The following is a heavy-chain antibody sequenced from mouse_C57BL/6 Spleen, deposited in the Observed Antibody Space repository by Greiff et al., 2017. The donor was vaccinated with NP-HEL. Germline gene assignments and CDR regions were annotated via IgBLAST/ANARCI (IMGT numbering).Heavy chain of an antibody. Sequence: QVQLQQPGAELVKPGASVKMSCKASGYTFTSYWITWVKQRPGQGLEWIGDIYPGSGSTNYNEKFKSKATLTVDTSSSTAYMQLSSLTSEDSAVYYCALRGSSYWYFDVWGTGTTVTVSS. CDR3: ALRGSSYWYFDV. J-gene: IGHJ1*03. V-gene: IGHV1-55*01. CDR2: IYPGSGST. D-gene: IGHD1-1*01. CDR1: GYTFTSYW.